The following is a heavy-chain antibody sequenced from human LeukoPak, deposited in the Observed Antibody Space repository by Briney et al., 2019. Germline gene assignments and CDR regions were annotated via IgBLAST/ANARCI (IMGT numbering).Heavy chain of an antibody. CDR1: GGSISSGRYY. D-gene: IGHD2-2*01. CDR2: IYYSGST. J-gene: IGHJ5*02. V-gene: IGHV4-39*07. CDR3: ARAFCSSTNCFPNWFDP. Sequence: SETLSLTCTVSGGSISSGRYYWGWIRQPPGEGLEWIGSIYYSGSTYYNPSLKSRVTVSVDTSWNQFSLKLSSVTAADTAVYYCARAFCSSTNCFPNWFDPWGQGTLVTVSS.